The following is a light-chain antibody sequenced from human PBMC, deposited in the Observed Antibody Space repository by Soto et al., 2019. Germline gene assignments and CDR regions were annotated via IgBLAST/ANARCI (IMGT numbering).Light chain of an antibody. CDR3: QQRQCWPPIT. CDR1: QSVTNY. J-gene: IGKJ5*01. CDR2: GAF. V-gene: IGKV3-11*01. Sequence: EIVLTQSPDTLSLSPGERATLSYRASQSVTNYLPWYQQKPGQAPRLLNYGAFNRATGIPARFSGSGSGTDFTLTISSLEPEDFAIYYCQQRQCWPPITFGQGTRLENK.